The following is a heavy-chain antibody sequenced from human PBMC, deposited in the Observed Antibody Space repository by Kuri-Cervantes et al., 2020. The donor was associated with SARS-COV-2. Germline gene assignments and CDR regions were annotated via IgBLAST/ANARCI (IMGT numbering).Heavy chain of an antibody. CDR2: INSDGSST. D-gene: IGHD2-15*01. V-gene: IGHV3-74*01. CDR1: GFTFSSYW. Sequence: GESLKISCAASGFTFSSYWMHWVRQAPGKGLVWVSRINSDGSSTSYADSVKGRFTISRHNSKNTLYLQMNSLRAEDTAVYYCATRGWCSGGSCSPLYFQHWGQGTRVTVYS. J-gene: IGHJ1*01. CDR3: ATRGWCSGGSCSPLYFQH.